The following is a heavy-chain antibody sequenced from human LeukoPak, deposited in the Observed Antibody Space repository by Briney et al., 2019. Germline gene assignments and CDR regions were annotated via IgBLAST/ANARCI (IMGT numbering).Heavy chain of an antibody. Sequence: SQTLSLTCTVSGGSISSGSYYWSWIRQPAGKGLEWIGRIYTSGSTNYNPSLKSRVTISVDTSKNQFSLKLSSVTAADTAVYYCARLGITIVRGVREDYWGQGTLVTVSS. CDR1: GGSISSGSYY. CDR2: IYTSGST. D-gene: IGHD3-10*01. V-gene: IGHV4-61*02. CDR3: ARLGITIVRGVREDY. J-gene: IGHJ4*02.